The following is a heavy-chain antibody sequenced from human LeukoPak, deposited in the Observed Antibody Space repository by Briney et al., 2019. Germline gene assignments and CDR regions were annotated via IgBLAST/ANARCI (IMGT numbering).Heavy chain of an antibody. D-gene: IGHD6-19*01. CDR3: VRDVEKAVAGTGRSGGSVY. J-gene: IGHJ4*02. V-gene: IGHV3-9*01. Sequence: PGGSLRLSCAASGFKFDDYAMHWVRQPPGKGLEWVSGITWNSGRIDYADSVKGRFTISRDNARNSLFLQVDSLRAEDTALYYCVRDVEKAVAGTGRSGGSVYWGQGTLVIVSS. CDR2: ITWNSGRI. CDR1: GFKFDDYA.